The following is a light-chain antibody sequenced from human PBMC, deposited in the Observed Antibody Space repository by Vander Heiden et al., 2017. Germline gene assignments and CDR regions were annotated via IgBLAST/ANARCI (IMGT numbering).Light chain of an antibody. CDR2: DDR. CDR3: QVWDSSSDHVV. Sequence: SYVLTPPPPVSVAPGQAARITCGGNNIGSKSLHWYQQKPGQAPVLVVYDDRDRPSGIPERFSGSNSGNTATVTISRVEAGDEADYYCQVWDSSSDHVVFGGGTKLTVL. J-gene: IGLJ2*01. CDR1: NIGSKS. V-gene: IGLV3-21*02.